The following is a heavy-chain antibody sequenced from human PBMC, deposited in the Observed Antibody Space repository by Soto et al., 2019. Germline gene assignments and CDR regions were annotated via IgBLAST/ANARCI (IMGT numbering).Heavy chain of an antibody. CDR3: ARDLEDYGSGNYYNRLDF. D-gene: IGHD3-10*01. V-gene: IGHV1-69*01. CDR2: IIPIFGTP. J-gene: IGHJ4*02. CDR1: GGIFSTYA. Sequence: QVQLVQSGAEVKKPGSSVKVSCKASGGIFSTYAISWLRQAPGQGLEWMGGIIPIFGTPNYAQRFQGRVTITADESTTTSYTELSRLKSEDTAVYYCARDLEDYGSGNYYNRLDFWGQGTLVTVSS.